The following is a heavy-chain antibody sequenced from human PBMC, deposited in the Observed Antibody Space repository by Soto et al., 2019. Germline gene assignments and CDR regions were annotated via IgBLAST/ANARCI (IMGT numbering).Heavy chain of an antibody. CDR2: ASYTGTT. V-gene: IGHV4-39*01. D-gene: IGHD3-22*01. J-gene: IGHJ4*02. CDR1: GASVSSGSYL. CDR3: ARRVYDGSHFSYVDY. Sequence: QLQLQESGPGLVKPSETLSLTCTVSGASVSSGSYLWGWIRQPPGKGLEWIGSASYTGTTYLTPSLKSRVTISVDTSKNQFSLTLCSLTAADTAVYYCARRVYDGSHFSYVDYCGQGILVTVSS.